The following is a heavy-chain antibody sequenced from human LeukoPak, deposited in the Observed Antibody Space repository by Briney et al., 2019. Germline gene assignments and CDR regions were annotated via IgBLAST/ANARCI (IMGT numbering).Heavy chain of an antibody. CDR1: GGTFSSYA. Sequence: SVKVSCKASGGTFSSYATSWVRQAPGQGLEWMGGIIPIFGTANYAQKFQGRVTITADESTSTAYMELSSLRSEDTAVYYCARGAGAVVDTAMVFDYWGQGTLVTVSS. D-gene: IGHD5-18*01. CDR2: IIPIFGTA. CDR3: ARGAGAVVDTAMVFDY. V-gene: IGHV1-69*01. J-gene: IGHJ4*02.